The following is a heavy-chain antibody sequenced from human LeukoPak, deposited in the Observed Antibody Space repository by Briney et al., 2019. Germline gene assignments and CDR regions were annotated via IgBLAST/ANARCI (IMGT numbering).Heavy chain of an antibody. V-gene: IGHV3-48*03. D-gene: IGHD3/OR15-3a*01. J-gene: IGHJ4*02. CDR1: GFTFSSYE. CDR2: ISSSGGNI. CDR3: ARFGLAFDY. Sequence: PGGSLRLSCAASGFTFSSYEMKWVRQAPGKGLEWVSYISSSGGNIYYADSVKGRFTISRDNAKNSLYLQMNSLRAEDTAVYYCARFGLAFDYWGQGTLVTVSS.